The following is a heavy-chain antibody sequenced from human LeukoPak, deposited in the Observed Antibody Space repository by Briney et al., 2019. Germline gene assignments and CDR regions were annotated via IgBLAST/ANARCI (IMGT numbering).Heavy chain of an antibody. CDR2: ISYDGSNK. Sequence: GRSLRLSCAASGFTFSSYGMHWVRQAPGKGLEWVAVISYDGSNKYYADSVKGRFTISRDNSKNTLYLQMNSLRAEDTAVYYCANLPGYSRSWYPFDYWGQGTLVTVSS. CDR3: ANLPGYSRSWYPFDY. J-gene: IGHJ4*02. V-gene: IGHV3-30*18. D-gene: IGHD6-13*01. CDR1: GFTFSSYG.